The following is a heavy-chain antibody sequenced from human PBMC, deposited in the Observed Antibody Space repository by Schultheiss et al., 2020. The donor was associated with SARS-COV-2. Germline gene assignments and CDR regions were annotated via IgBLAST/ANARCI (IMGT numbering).Heavy chain of an antibody. V-gene: IGHV4-61*01. J-gene: IGHJ4*02. Sequence: SETLSLTCTVSGGSVSSGSYYWSWIRQPPGKGLEWIGHIYYSGTTYYNPSLKSRVTISVDTSKNQFSLRLRSVTAADTAVYYCARIRYNAFDYWGQGTLVTVSS. CDR2: IYYSGTT. CDR1: GGSVSSGSYY. D-gene: IGHD5-24*01. CDR3: ARIRYNAFDY.